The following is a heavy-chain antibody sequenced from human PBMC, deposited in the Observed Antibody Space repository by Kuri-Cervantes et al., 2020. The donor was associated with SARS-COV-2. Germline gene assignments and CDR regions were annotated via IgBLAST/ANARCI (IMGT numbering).Heavy chain of an antibody. Sequence: GSLRLSCTVSGGSISSSSYYWGWIRQPPGKGLEWIGSIYYSGSTYYNPSLKSRVTISVDTSKNQFSLKLSSVTAADTAVYYCARRTYYDFWSGYFDCWGQGTLVTVSS. J-gene: IGHJ4*02. CDR3: ARRTYYDFWSGYFDC. V-gene: IGHV4-39*01. CDR1: GGSISSSSYY. D-gene: IGHD3-3*01. CDR2: IYYSGST.